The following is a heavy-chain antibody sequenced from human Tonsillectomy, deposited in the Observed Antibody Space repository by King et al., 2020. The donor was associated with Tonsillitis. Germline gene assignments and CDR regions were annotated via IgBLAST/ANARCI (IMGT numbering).Heavy chain of an antibody. D-gene: IGHD2-2*01. J-gene: IGHJ6*03. Sequence: VQLVESGGGLVQPGGSLRLSCAASGFTFSTYAMSWVRQAPGKGLEWVSAISGNGDSTYYADSVKGRFTISRDNSKNSLYLQMNSLRAEDTAVYYCAKASCSSTSCYGVGVAGNHYHYYMDVWGKGTTVTVSS. V-gene: IGHV3-23*04. CDR1: GFTFSTYA. CDR3: AKASCSSTSCYGVGVAGNHYHYYMDV. CDR2: ISGNGDST.